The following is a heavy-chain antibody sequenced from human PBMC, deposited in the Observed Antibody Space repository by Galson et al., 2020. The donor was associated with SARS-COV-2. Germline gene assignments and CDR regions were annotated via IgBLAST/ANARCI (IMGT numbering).Heavy chain of an antibody. CDR2: TSATT. CDR1: GSTFSRYG. J-gene: IGHJ6*03. CDR3: AKDFVRGIGYMDV. V-gene: IGHV3-23*01. Sequence: GGSLRHSCVASGSTFSRYGMSWVRQTPGQRLDWVATTSATTYYADSVRRRFIISRDESKNTLYLQMNGLSADDTAVYYCAKDFVRGIGYMDVWGPGTTVTVSS. D-gene: IGHD3-10*02.